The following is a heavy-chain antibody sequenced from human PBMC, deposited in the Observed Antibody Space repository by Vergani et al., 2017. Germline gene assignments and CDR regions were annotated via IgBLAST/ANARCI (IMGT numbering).Heavy chain of an antibody. CDR3: ARGGGDFWSGSLRHGRPPKNYYYYYMDV. V-gene: IGHV1-69*01. CDR1: GGTFSSYA. CDR2: LIPIFGTA. D-gene: IGHD3-3*01. Sequence: QVQLVQSGAEVKKPGSSVKVSCKASGGTFSSYAISWVRQAPGQGLEWMGGLIPIFGTANSAQKFQGRVTITADESTSTAYMELRSLRSEDTAVYYCARGGGDFWSGSLRHGRPPKNYYYYYMDVWGKGTTVTVSS. J-gene: IGHJ6*03.